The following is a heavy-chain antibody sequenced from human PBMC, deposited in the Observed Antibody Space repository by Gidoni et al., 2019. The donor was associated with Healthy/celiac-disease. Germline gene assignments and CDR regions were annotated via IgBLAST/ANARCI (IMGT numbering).Heavy chain of an antibody. Sequence: QVQLQQWGAGLLKPSETLSLTCAVYGGSFSGYYWSWIRQPPGKGLEWIGEINHSGSTNYNPSLKSRVTISVDTSKNQFSLKLSSVTAADTAVYYCARRGRAYCGGDCYGNDYWGQGTLVTVSS. CDR1: GGSFSGYY. CDR3: ARRGRAYCGGDCYGNDY. D-gene: IGHD2-21*02. V-gene: IGHV4-34*01. CDR2: INHSGST. J-gene: IGHJ4*02.